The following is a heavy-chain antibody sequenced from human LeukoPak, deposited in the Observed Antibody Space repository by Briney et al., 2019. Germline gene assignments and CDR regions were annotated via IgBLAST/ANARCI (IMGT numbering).Heavy chain of an antibody. D-gene: IGHD3-10*01. Sequence: PSETLSLTCTVSGASVSSGGYYWSWLRQPPGKGLEWIGYIYYSGSTNYNPSLNSRVTISVDTSKNQFSLKVSSVTAADTAVYYCARRGGSGRSFDYWGQGTLVTVSS. CDR2: IYYSGST. V-gene: IGHV4-61*08. CDR3: ARRGGSGRSFDY. J-gene: IGHJ4*02. CDR1: GASVSSGGYY.